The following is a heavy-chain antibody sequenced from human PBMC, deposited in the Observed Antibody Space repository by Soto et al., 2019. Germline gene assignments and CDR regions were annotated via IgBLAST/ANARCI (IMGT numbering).Heavy chain of an antibody. CDR1: GYTFTSYD. CDR2: MNPNSGNT. Sequence: GASVKVSCKASGYTFTSYDINWVRQATGQGLEWMGWMNPNSGNTGYAQKFQGRVTMTRNTSISTAYMELSSLRSEDTAVYYCARVHPKPIVVVISDAFDIWGQGTMVTVSS. D-gene: IGHD3-22*01. V-gene: IGHV1-8*01. J-gene: IGHJ3*02. CDR3: ARVHPKPIVVVISDAFDI.